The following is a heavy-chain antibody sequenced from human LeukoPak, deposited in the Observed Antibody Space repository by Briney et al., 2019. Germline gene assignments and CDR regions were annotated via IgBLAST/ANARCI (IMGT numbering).Heavy chain of an antibody. CDR2: ISAYNGNT. CDR3: ARWGPPIWSGPRPFFDY. Sequence: VASVKVSCKASGYTFTSYDINWVRQATGQGLEWMGWISAYNGNTNYAQKLQGRVTMTTDTSTSTAYMELRSLRSDDTAVYYCARWGPPIWSGPRPFFDYWGQGTLVTVSS. J-gene: IGHJ4*02. V-gene: IGHV1-18*01. D-gene: IGHD3-3*01. CDR1: GYTFTSYD.